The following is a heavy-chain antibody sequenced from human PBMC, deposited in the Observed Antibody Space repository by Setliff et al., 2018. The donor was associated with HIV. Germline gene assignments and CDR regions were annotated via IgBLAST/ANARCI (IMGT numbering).Heavy chain of an antibody. D-gene: IGHD6-19*01. CDR1: GGSISSGSYY. Sequence: SATLSPPCTVSGGSISSGSYYWSWMRQPPGKGVEWIGSIYYSGSTNYNPSLKSRVTISVDTSKNQFSLKLSSVTAADTAVYYCGRQAWDHQSSGYFVDYWGQGTLVTVSS. V-gene: IGHV4-61*01. CDR2: IYYSGST. CDR3: GRQAWDHQSSGYFVDY. J-gene: IGHJ4*02.